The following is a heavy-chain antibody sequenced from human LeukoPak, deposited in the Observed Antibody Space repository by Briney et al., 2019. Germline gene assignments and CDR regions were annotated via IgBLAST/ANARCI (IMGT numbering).Heavy chain of an antibody. V-gene: IGHV4-31*03. CDR2: IYYSGST. Sequence: SQTLSLTCTVSGGSISSGGYYWSWIRQHPGKGLEWIGYIYYSGSTYYNPSLKSRVTISVDTSKNQFSLKLSSVTAADTAVYYCARGSPYYYDSSAHYMDVWAKGPRSPSP. CDR3: ARGSPYYYDSSAHYMDV. D-gene: IGHD3-22*01. J-gene: IGHJ6*03. CDR1: GGSISSGGYY.